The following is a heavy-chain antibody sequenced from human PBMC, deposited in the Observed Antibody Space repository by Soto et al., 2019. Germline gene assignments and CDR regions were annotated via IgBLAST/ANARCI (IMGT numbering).Heavy chain of an antibody. D-gene: IGHD2-21*02. CDR3: ARDGGLVVVTALSYNWSDP. Sequence: QVQLVQSGAEVKKPGASVKVSCKASGYTFTSYYMHWVRQAPGQGLEWMGIINPSGGSTSYAQKFQCRVTMHRDTSTSTVYMELSSLSSDDTAVYYGARDGGLVVVTALSYNWSDPWCQGPLVTVSS. V-gene: IGHV1-46*01. CDR2: INPSGGST. J-gene: IGHJ5*02. CDR1: GYTFTSYY.